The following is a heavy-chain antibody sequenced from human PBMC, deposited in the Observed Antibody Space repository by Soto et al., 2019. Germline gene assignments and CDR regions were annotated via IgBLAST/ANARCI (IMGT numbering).Heavy chain of an antibody. CDR3: AKSPYSSSSSGFDY. CDR1: GFTFSIYA. D-gene: IGHD6-6*01. CDR2: ISWNSDSI. J-gene: IGHJ4*02. V-gene: IGHV3-9*01. Sequence: EVQLLESGGGLVQPGESLKLSCAASGFTFSIYAMSWVRQAPGKGLEWVSGISWNSDSIGYADSVKGRFTISRDNAKNSLYLQMNSLRAEDTAFYYCAKSPYSSSSSGFDYWGQGTLVTVSS.